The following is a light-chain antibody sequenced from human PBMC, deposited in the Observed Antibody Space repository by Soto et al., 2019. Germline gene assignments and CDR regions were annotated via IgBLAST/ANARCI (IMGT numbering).Light chain of an antibody. CDR3: QQYGSSPLT. CDR2: RAS. V-gene: IGKV3-20*01. Sequence: EIVLTQSPGTLSLSLGERATLSCRASQSVSSDYVAWYRQKPGQVPTVLIYRASTRATGIPDRFSGSGSGTDLTLTISRVEPEDFAVYYCQQYGSSPLTFGGGTRVEIK. J-gene: IGKJ4*01. CDR1: QSVSSDY.